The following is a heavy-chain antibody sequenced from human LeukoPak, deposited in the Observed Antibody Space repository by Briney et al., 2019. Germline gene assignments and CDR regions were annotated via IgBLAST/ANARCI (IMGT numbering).Heavy chain of an antibody. CDR3: ARGDGYNFFDC. CDR1: GFTVSNNY. J-gene: IGHJ4*02. CDR2: IYRVGST. Sequence: GGSLRLSCAASGFTVSNNYMSWGRQAPGKGLEWVSVIYRVGSTYYADSVKGRFTISRDNSNNTLYLQMNSLRAEDTAMYYCARGDGYNFFDCWGQGVLVTVSS. D-gene: IGHD5-24*01. V-gene: IGHV3-66*01.